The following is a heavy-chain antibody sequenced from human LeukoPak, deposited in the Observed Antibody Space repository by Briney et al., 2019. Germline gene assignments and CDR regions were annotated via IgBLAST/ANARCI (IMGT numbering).Heavy chain of an antibody. Sequence: SETLSLTCTVSGGSIGSYYWSWIRQPPGKGLEWIGYIYYSGSTNYNPSLKSRVTISVDTSKNQFSLKLSSVTAADTAVYYCARAQDRSGYRYYYMDVWGKGTTVTVSS. CDR2: IYYSGST. J-gene: IGHJ6*03. CDR3: ARAQDRSGYRYYYMDV. V-gene: IGHV4-59*01. D-gene: IGHD3-3*01. CDR1: GGSIGSYY.